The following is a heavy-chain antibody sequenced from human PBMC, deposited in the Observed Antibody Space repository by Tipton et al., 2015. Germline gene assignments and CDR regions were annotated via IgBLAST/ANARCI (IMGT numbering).Heavy chain of an antibody. D-gene: IGHD3-3*01. CDR3: ARESYHVFWSGYQPRGLFDY. Sequence: TLSLTCTVSSGSIGSYYWNWIRQPAGKGLEWIGRIFTSGSTSYKPSLRGRVTMSIDTSKNQFSLKLSSVTAADTAIYYCARESYHVFWSGYQPRGLFDYWGQGTRVTVSP. J-gene: IGHJ4*02. CDR2: IFTSGST. CDR1: SGSIGSYY. V-gene: IGHV4-4*07.